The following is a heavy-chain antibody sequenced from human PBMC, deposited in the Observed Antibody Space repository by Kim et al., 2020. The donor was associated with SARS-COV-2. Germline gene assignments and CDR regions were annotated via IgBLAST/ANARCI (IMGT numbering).Heavy chain of an antibody. Sequence: EDNVPSKSAAWNGIRQSPQRVLEWLGRTYYRSKWYNDYAVSVKSRITINPDTSKNQFSLQLNSVTPEDTAVYYCARGDWYFDLWGRGTLAT. CDR3: ARGDWYFDL. CDR1: EDNVPSKSAA. J-gene: IGHJ2*01. CDR2: TYYRSKWYN. V-gene: IGHV6-1*01.